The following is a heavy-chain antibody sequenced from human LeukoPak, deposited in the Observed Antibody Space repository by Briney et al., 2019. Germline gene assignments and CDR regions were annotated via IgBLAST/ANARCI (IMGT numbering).Heavy chain of an antibody. D-gene: IGHD3-3*01. CDR3: ARGFFWSGYYAAFDY. Sequence: SETLSLTCTVSGGSISSSIYYWGWIRQPPGKGLEWIGNIYYSGSTHYNRSLKSRVTISGDTSKNQFSLKVNSVTAADTAVYYCARGFFWSGYYAAFDYWGQGTLVTVSS. CDR2: IYYSGST. J-gene: IGHJ4*02. CDR1: GGSISSSIYY. V-gene: IGHV4-39*07.